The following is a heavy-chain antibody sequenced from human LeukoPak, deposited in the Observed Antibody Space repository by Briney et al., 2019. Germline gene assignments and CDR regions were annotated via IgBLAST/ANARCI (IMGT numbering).Heavy chain of an antibody. V-gene: IGHV3-30*02. Sequence: GGSLRLSCAASGFTFSSYGMHWVRQAPGKGLEWVTLIRYDGSNKYYADSVKGRFTISRDNSKNTLYLQMNSLRAEDTAVYYCAKAYRSGTYTPFDYWGQGTLVTVSS. CDR2: IRYDGSNK. J-gene: IGHJ4*02. CDR3: AKAYRSGTYTPFDY. D-gene: IGHD3-10*01. CDR1: GFTFSSYG.